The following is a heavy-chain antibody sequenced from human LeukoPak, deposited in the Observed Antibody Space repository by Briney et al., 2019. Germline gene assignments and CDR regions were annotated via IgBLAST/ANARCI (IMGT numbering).Heavy chain of an antibody. J-gene: IGHJ6*03. D-gene: IGHD3-3*01. CDR2: IIPIFGTA. Sequence: SSVKVSCKASGGTLSSYAISWVRQAPGQGLEWMGGIIPIFGTANYAQKFQGRVTITTDESTSTAYMELSSLRSEDTAVYYCARVRFLEWPRPPFYMDVWGKGTTVTVSS. CDR1: GGTLSSYA. CDR3: ARVRFLEWPRPPFYMDV. V-gene: IGHV1-69*05.